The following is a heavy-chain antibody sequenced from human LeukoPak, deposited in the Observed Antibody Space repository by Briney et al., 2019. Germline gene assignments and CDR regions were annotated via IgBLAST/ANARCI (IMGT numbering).Heavy chain of an antibody. J-gene: IGHJ4*02. CDR3: ARAYYDFWSGYSIYFDY. CDR2: ISSSGSTI. Sequence: PGGSLRLSCAASGFTFSDYYMSWIRQAPGKGLEWASYISSSGSTIYYADSVKGRFTISRDNAKNSLYLQMNSLRAEDTAVYYCARAYYDFWSGYSIYFDYWGQGTLVTVSS. D-gene: IGHD3-3*01. CDR1: GFTFSDYY. V-gene: IGHV3-11*01.